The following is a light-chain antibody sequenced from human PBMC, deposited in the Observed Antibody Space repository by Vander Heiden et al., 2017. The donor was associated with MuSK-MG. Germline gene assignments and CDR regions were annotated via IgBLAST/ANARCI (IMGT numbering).Light chain of an antibody. CDR2: EDA. V-gene: IGLV2-11*01. Sequence: QSSLTPPPSVAGSSGPSSLISCTATYDDVGCYYYGSWCQPPPGKAPKRIIYEDAKRPSGVPARFSGSKSGSTASLIILGIQADDEGDYDCCSYAGSTTCAVFGTGTKVTGL. CDR3: CSYAGSTTCAV. CDR1: YDDVGCYYY. J-gene: IGLJ1*01.